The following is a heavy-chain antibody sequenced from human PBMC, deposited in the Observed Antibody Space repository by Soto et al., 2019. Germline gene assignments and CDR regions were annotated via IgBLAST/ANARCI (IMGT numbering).Heavy chain of an antibody. Sequence: QVQLVESGGGVVQPGRSLRLSCAASGFTFSSCAMHWVRQAPGKGQEWVAVISYDGSNKYYADSVKGRFTISRDNSKNTLYLQMNSLRAEDTAVYYCARDLSTVTTDWGQGTLVTVSS. V-gene: IGHV3-30-3*01. J-gene: IGHJ4*02. CDR1: GFTFSSCA. CDR2: ISYDGSNK. CDR3: ARDLSTVTTD. D-gene: IGHD4-17*01.